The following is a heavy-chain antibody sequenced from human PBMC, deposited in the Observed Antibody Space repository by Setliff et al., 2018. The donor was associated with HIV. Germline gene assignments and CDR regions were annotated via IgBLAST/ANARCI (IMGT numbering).Heavy chain of an antibody. CDR1: GYEFYGWW. V-gene: IGHV5-51*01. CDR2: IYPDDSNT. Sequence: PGESLKISSKTSGYEFYGWWIGWVRQKPGKGLEWMGIIYPDDSNTRYSPSFRGQVTISADMSISTAYLQWSSLQASDTAMYYCVRYSGSSYKSNWFDPWGQGTRVTVSS. D-gene: IGHD1-26*01. J-gene: IGHJ5*02. CDR3: VRYSGSSYKSNWFDP.